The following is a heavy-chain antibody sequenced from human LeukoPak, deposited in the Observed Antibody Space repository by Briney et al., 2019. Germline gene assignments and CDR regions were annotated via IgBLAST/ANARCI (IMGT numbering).Heavy chain of an antibody. Sequence: GRSLRLSCAASGFTFSSYGMHWVRQAPGKGLEWVSTSGGGGSTYYADSVKGRFTISRDNSKNTLYLQVNSLRAEDTAVYYCAKGGKWDVTPFDYWGQGTLVTVSS. CDR2: SGGGGST. CDR3: AKGGKWDVTPFDY. J-gene: IGHJ4*02. V-gene: IGHV3-23*01. D-gene: IGHD1-26*01. CDR1: GFTFSSYG.